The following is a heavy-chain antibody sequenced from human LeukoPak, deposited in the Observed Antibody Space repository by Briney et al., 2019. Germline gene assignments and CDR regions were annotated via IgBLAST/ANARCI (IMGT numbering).Heavy chain of an antibody. Sequence: GGSLRLSCAASGFTFSSYAMSWVRQTPGKGLEWVAVISYDGSNKYYADSVKGRFTISRDNSKNTLYLQMNSLRAEDTAVYYCARDPRRGGSSGYLLYWGQGTLVTVSS. CDR2: ISYDGSNK. D-gene: IGHD3-22*01. CDR1: GFTFSSYA. J-gene: IGHJ4*02. CDR3: ARDPRRGGSSGYLLY. V-gene: IGHV3-30-3*01.